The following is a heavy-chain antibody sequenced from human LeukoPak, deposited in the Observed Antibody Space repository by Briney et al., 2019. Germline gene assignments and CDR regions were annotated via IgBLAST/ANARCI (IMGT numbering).Heavy chain of an antibody. Sequence: GESLKISCKGSGYSFNSHWIGWVRQMPGKGLEWMGIFHPGDSDTRYSPSFQGQVTISADKSISTAYLQWSSLKASDTAMYYCARSASPDSSGYYSPHWGQGTLVTVSS. CDR2: FHPGDSDT. CDR3: ARSASPDSSGYYSPH. D-gene: IGHD3-22*01. J-gene: IGHJ4*02. V-gene: IGHV5-51*01. CDR1: GYSFNSHW.